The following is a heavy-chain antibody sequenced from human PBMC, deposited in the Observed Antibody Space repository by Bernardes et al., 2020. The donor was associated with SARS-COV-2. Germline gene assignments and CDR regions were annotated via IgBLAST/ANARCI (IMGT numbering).Heavy chain of an antibody. CDR1: GFTFSSYG. V-gene: IGHV3-33*01. J-gene: IGHJ6*02. CDR3: ARVYCSSTSCDSAPYYYYGMDV. Sequence: GWSLRLSCAASGFTFSSYGMHWVRQAPGKGLEWVAVIWYDGSNKYYADSVKGRFTISRDNSKNTLYLQMNSLRAEDTAVYYCARVYCSSTSCDSAPYYYYGMDVWGQGTTVTVSS. CDR2: IWYDGSNK. D-gene: IGHD2-2*02.